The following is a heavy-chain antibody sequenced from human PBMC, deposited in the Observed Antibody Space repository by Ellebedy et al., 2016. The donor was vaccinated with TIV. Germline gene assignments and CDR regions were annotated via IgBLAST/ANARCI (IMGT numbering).Heavy chain of an antibody. CDR3: ARHRGRQTMVYGFDV. CDR2: ISYTGSA. Sequence: MPGGSLRLSCTASGFIVSTNHMSWVRQPPGKGLEWIGSISYTGSAYYDPSLKSRVTISIDTSNKQLSLRLTAVTAADTALYYCARHRGRQTMVYGFDVWGQGTTVTVSS. CDR1: GFIVSTNH. D-gene: IGHD3-16*01. V-gene: IGHV4-39*01. J-gene: IGHJ6*02.